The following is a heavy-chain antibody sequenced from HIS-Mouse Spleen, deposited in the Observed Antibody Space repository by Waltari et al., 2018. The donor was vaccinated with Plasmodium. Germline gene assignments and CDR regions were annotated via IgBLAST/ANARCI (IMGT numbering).Heavy chain of an antibody. D-gene: IGHD6-13*01. V-gene: IGHV3-7*01. CDR2: IKQDGSEK. Sequence: EVQLVESGGGLVQPGGALRLLCSAPGFTFSSYWMRWVRQAPGKGLEWVANIKQDGSEKYYVDSVKGRFTISRDNAKNSLYLQMNSLRAEDTAVYYCASSWYWYFDLWGRGTLVTVSS. CDR1: GFTFSSYW. J-gene: IGHJ2*01. CDR3: ASSWYWYFDL.